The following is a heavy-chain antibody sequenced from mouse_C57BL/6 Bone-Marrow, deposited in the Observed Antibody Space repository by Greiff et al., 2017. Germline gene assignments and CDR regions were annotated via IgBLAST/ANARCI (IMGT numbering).Heavy chain of an antibody. J-gene: IGHJ4*01. D-gene: IGHD1-1*01. CDR3: AREYYGSSYAYYYAMDY. Sequence: EVMLVESGGGLVKPGGSLKLSCAASGFTFSSYAMSWVRQTPEKRLEWVATISDGGSYTYYPDNVKGRFTISRDNAKNNLYLQMSHLKSEDTAMYYCAREYYGSSYAYYYAMDYWGQGTSVTVSS. V-gene: IGHV5-4*01. CDR2: ISDGGSYT. CDR1: GFTFSSYA.